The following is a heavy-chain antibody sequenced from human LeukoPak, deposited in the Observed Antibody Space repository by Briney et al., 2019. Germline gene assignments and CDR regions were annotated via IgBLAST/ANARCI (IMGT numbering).Heavy chain of an antibody. Sequence: GGSLRLSCAASGFTFRSYWMSWVRQAPGKGLEWVANIKQDGSEKYYVDSVKGRFTISRDNAKKSLYLQMNSLRAEDTAVYYCATEYCSSTSCYLNYYYGMDVWGQGTTVTASS. V-gene: IGHV3-7*01. CDR2: IKQDGSEK. CDR1: GFTFRSYW. CDR3: ATEYCSSTSCYLNYYYGMDV. D-gene: IGHD2-2*01. J-gene: IGHJ6*02.